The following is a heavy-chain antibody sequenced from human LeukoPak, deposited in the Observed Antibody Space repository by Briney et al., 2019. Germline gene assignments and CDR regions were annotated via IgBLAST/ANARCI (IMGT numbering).Heavy chain of an antibody. Sequence: EASVTVSCKASGYTFTSYGISWVRQAPGQGLEWMGWISAYNGNTNYAQKLQGRVTMTTDTSTSTAYMELRSLRSDDTAVYYCARAKRIAAAGTVLYYYYYGMDVWGQGTTVTVSS. CDR1: GYTFTSYG. CDR3: ARAKRIAAAGTVLYYYYYGMDV. J-gene: IGHJ6*02. D-gene: IGHD6-13*01. CDR2: ISAYNGNT. V-gene: IGHV1-18*01.